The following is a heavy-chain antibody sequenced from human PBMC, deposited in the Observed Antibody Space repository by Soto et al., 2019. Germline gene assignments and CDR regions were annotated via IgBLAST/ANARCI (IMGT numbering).Heavy chain of an antibody. D-gene: IGHD6-19*01. V-gene: IGHV4-31*03. CDR3: ARDYSSGRSLRLGYYYGMDV. CDR1: GGSISSGGYY. J-gene: IGHJ6*02. CDR2: IYYSGST. Sequence: PSETLSLTCTVSGGSISSGGYYWSWIRQHPGKGLEWIGYIYYSGSTYYNPSLKSRVTISVDTSKNQFSLKLSSVTAADTAVYYCARDYSSGRSLRLGYYYGMDVWGQGTTVTVSS.